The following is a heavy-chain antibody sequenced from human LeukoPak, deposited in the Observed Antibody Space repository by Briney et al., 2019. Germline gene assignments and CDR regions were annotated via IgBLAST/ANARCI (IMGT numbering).Heavy chain of an antibody. CDR3: AKEEGTGTSHFDY. J-gene: IGHJ4*02. CDR1: GFTFSSYS. Sequence: GGSLRLSCAASGFTFSSYSMNWVRQAPGKGLEWVSSISSSSSYIYYADSVKGRFTISRDNAKNSLYLQMNSLRAEDTAVYYCAKEEGTGTSHFDYWGQGTLVTVSS. V-gene: IGHV3-21*01. D-gene: IGHD1-7*01. CDR2: ISSSSSYI.